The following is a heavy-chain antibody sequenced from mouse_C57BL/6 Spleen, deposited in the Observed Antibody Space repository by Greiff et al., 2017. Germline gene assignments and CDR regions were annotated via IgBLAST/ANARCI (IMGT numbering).Heavy chain of an antibody. Sequence: EVQVVESGGGLVQPKGSLKLSCAASGFSFNTYAMNWVRQAPGKGLEWVARIRSKSNNYATYYAVSVKDRFTISRDDSESMLYLQMNNLKTEDAAMYCCVRHDCYGTWGQGTLVTVSA. J-gene: IGHJ3*01. D-gene: IGHD1-1*01. V-gene: IGHV10-1*01. CDR3: VRHDCYGT. CDR2: IRSKSNNYAT. CDR1: GFSFNTYA.